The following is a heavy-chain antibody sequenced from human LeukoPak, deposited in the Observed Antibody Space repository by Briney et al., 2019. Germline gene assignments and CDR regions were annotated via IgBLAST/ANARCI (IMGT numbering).Heavy chain of an antibody. CDR2: INHSGST. J-gene: IGHJ6*04. CDR3: ARTVTSPRRYYYGMDV. V-gene: IGHV4-34*01. Sequence: SETLSLTCAVYGGSFSGYYWSWIRQPPGKGLEWMGEINHSGSTNYNPSLKSRVTISVDTPKNQFSLKLSSVTAADTAVYYCARTVTSPRRYYYGMDVWGKGTTVTVSS. D-gene: IGHD4-17*01. CDR1: GGSFSGYY.